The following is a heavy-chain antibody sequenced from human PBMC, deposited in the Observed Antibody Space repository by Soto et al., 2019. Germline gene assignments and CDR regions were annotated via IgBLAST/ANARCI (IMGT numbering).Heavy chain of an antibody. CDR3: ARPYSSSSSLDY. CDR2: IYYDGST. V-gene: IGHV4-39*01. D-gene: IGHD6-13*01. CDR1: GGSISSSNYY. Sequence: QLQLQESGPGLVKPSETLSLTCTVSGGSISSSNYYWGWIRQPPGKGLEWIGNIYYDGSTYYTPSLQSRVAISVDTSKNQFSLRLSSVTAADTAVYYCARPYSSSSSLDYWGQGILVTVSS. J-gene: IGHJ4*02.